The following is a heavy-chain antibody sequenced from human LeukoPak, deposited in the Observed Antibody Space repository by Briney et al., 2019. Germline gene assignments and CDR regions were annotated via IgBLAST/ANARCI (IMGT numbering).Heavy chain of an antibody. Sequence: GGSLRLSCAASGFTFSSYGMHWVRQAPGKGLEWVAVIWYDGTNKYYANSVKGRFTIPRDNSKNTLYLQMNSLRAEDTAMYYCARALDSSSWYLDYWGQGTLVTVSS. CDR1: GFTFSSYG. CDR3: ARALDSSSWYLDY. J-gene: IGHJ4*02. V-gene: IGHV3-33*01. CDR2: IWYDGTNK. D-gene: IGHD6-13*01.